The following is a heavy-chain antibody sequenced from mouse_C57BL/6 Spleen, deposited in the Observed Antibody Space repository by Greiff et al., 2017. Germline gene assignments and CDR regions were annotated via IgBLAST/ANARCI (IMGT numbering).Heavy chain of an antibody. CDR1: GYTFTSYW. Sequence: VKLMESGAELVKPGASVKLSCKASGYTFTSYWMHWVKQRPGQGLEWIGMIHPNSGSTNYNEKFKSKATLTVDKSSSTAYMQLSSLTSEDSAVYYCARDYYGSGYSAWFAYWGQGTLVTVSA. CDR2: IHPNSGST. J-gene: IGHJ3*01. V-gene: IGHV1-64*01. D-gene: IGHD1-1*01. CDR3: ARDYYGSGYSAWFAY.